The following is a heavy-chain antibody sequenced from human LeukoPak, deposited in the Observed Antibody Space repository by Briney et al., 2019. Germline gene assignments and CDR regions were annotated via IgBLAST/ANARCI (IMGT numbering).Heavy chain of an antibody. CDR3: AKDYVMVRGVMAGRYFDY. D-gene: IGHD3-10*01. CDR1: GFTFSSYA. CDR2: ISGSGGST. J-gene: IGHJ4*02. Sequence: PGGSLRLSCAASGFTFSSYAMSWVRQAPGKGLEWFSAISGSGGSTYYADSVKGRFTISRDNSKNTLYLQMNSLRAEDTAVYYCAKDYVMVRGVMAGRYFDYWGQGTLVTVSS. V-gene: IGHV3-23*01.